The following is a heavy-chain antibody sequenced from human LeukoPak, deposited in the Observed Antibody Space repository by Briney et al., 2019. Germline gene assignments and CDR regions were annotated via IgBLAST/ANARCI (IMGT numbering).Heavy chain of an antibody. CDR1: GFTFSSYA. V-gene: IGHV3-64D*06. CDR3: ARPKGSGDSVVAFDS. J-gene: IGHJ4*02. Sequence: PGGSLRLSCSASGFTFSSYAMHWVRQAPGKGLEYVSGISINGGSTDYADFVKGRFTISRHNAENPLYLQLSSLRGEDTAVYYCARPKGSGDSVVAFDSWGQGTLVTVSS. CDR2: ISINGGST. D-gene: IGHD4-17*01.